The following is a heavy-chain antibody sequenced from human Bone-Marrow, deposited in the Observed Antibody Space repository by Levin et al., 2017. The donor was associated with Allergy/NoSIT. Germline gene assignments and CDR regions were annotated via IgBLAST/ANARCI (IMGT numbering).Heavy chain of an antibody. V-gene: IGHV4-39*01. J-gene: IGHJ6*03. CDR1: GDSISSNSYY. CDR2: VYYSGTT. CDR3: SRHTYFYYYMDV. Sequence: PSETLSLTCNVSGDSISSNSYYWGWFRQPPGKGLEWVGTVYYSGTTYYNPSLKSRLTMTLHTSTNQFSLKLRSVTAADTALYYCSRHTYFYYYMDVWGKGTTVTVSS.